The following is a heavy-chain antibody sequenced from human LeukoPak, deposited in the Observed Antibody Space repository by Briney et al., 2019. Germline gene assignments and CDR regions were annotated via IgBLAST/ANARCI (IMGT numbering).Heavy chain of an antibody. CDR2: IIPIFGTA. Sequence: SVKVSCKASGGTFSSYAISWVRQAHGQGLEWMGRIIPIFGTANYAQKFQGRVTITTDESTSTAYMQLSSLRSEDTAVYYCASGLYDSSGYYYFLDYWGQGTLVTVSS. V-gene: IGHV1-69*05. J-gene: IGHJ4*02. CDR1: GGTFSSYA. CDR3: ASGLYDSSGYYYFLDY. D-gene: IGHD3-22*01.